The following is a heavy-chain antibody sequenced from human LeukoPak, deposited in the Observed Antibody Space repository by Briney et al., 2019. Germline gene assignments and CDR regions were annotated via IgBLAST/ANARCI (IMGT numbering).Heavy chain of an antibody. J-gene: IGHJ4*01. D-gene: IGHD5-12*01. CDR1: GGSISSGDYY. CDR2: IYYSGST. Sequence: SQTLSPTCAVSGGSISSGDYYWSWIRQPPGKGLEWIGYIYYSGSTYYNPSLKSRITISVDTSKNQFSLELSSVTAADTAVYYCARDHGGYDSLDYWGQGTLVTVSS. CDR3: ARDHGGYDSLDY. V-gene: IGHV4-30-4*01.